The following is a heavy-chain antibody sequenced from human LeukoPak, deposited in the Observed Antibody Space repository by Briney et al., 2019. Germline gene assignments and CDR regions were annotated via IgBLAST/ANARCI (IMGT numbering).Heavy chain of an antibody. CDR2: IYYSGST. V-gene: IGHV4-59*01. CDR3: ARYYDILSGEFDY. D-gene: IGHD3-9*01. J-gene: IGHJ4*02. CDR1: GGSISSYY. Sequence: SETLSLTCTVSGGSISSYYWSWIRQPPGKGLEWIGYIYYSGSTNYNPSLKSRVTISVDTSKNQFSLKLSSVTAADTAMYYCARYYDILSGEFDYWGREPWSPSPQ.